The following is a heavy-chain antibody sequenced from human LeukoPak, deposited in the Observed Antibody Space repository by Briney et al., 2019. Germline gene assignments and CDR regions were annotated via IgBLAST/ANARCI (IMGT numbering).Heavy chain of an antibody. CDR3: ARVLRYFDY. CDR1: GGSVTNYY. D-gene: IGHD3-9*01. J-gene: IGHJ4*02. V-gene: IGHV4-59*02. CDR2: IYHSGST. Sequence: SETLSLTCTVSGGSVTNYYWSWIRQPPGRGLEWIGYIYHSGSTNYNPSLKSRVTISVDTSKNQFSLKLSSVTAADTAVYYCARVLRYFDYWGQGTLVTVSS.